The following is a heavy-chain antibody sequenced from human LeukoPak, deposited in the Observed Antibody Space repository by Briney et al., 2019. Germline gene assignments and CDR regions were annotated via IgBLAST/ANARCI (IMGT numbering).Heavy chain of an antibody. CDR3: ARSGGYYPARNWFDP. V-gene: IGHV4-59*01. J-gene: IGHJ5*02. CDR2: IYYSGST. D-gene: IGHD3-22*01. Sequence: SETLSLTCTGAGVSISSYYWSWIRQPPGQGLEGVGFIYYSGSTNYNPSLKSRVTISVDTSKNQFSLKLSSVTAADTAVYYCARSGGYYPARNWFDPWGQGTLVTVSS. CDR1: GVSISSYY.